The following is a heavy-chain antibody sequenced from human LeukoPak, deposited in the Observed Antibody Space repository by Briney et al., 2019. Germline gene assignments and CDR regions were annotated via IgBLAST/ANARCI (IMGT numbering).Heavy chain of an antibody. D-gene: IGHD5-24*01. CDR2: IWFDGGEK. CDR1: GFTFSHYG. CDR3: VRGSGGAGYNYWGDY. Sequence: PGRSLRLSCAASGFTFSHYGMHWVRQAPGKGLEWVAVIWFDGGEKHYLDSVKGRFTISRDNSKNTLYVQMNSLRADDTAVYYCVRGSGGAGYNYWGDYWGQGTLVTVTP. J-gene: IGHJ4*02. V-gene: IGHV3-33*01.